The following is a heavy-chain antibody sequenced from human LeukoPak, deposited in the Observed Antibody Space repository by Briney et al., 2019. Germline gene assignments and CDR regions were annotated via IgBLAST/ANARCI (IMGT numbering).Heavy chain of an antibody. CDR2: IYHSGST. V-gene: IGHV4-4*02. D-gene: IGHD2-15*01. Sequence: PSETLSLTCAVSGGSISSSNWWSWVRQPPGKGLEWIGEIYHSGSTNYNPSLKSRVTISVDKSKNQFSLKLSSVTAADTAVYYCARGGFGYCSGGSCYSDNWFDPWGQGTLVTVSS. CDR1: GGSISSSNW. J-gene: IGHJ5*02. CDR3: ARGGFGYCSGGSCYSDNWFDP.